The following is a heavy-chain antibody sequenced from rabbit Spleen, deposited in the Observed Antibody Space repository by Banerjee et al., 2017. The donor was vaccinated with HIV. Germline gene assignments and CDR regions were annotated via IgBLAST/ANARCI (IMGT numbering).Heavy chain of an antibody. V-gene: IGHV1S40*01. D-gene: IGHD8-1*01. CDR3: ARDTGTSFSSYGMDL. J-gene: IGHJ6*01. CDR2: IYTGISTNT. CDR1: GFSFSIDYF. Sequence: QSLEESGGGLVKPEGSLTLTCTASGFSFSIDYFPCWVRQAPGKGLEWIACIYTGISTNTYYANWAKGRFTISKTSSTTVTLQMTSLTAADTATYFCARDTGTSFSSYGMDLWGQGPLVPVS.